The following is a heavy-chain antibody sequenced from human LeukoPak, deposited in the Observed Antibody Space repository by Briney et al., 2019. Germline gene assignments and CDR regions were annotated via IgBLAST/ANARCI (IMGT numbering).Heavy chain of an antibody. J-gene: IGHJ3*02. Sequence: ASVKVSCKASGYTFTGYYMHWVRQAPGQGLEWMGWINTNTGNPTYAQGFTGRFVFSLDTSVSTAYLQISSLKAEDTAVYYCAEYNPQDAFDIWGQGTMVTVSS. CDR3: AEYNPQDAFDI. D-gene: IGHD1-14*01. CDR1: GYTFTGYY. V-gene: IGHV7-4-1*02. CDR2: INTNTGNP.